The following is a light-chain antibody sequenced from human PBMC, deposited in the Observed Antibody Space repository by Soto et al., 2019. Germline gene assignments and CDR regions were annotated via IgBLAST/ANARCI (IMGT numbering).Light chain of an antibody. J-gene: IGLJ1*01. CDR2: EVS. V-gene: IGLV2-8*01. CDR3: SSYGGNNNYV. Sequence: QSALTQPPSASGSPGQSVTISCTGTSSDVGGYNYVSWYQQHPGKVPKLMIYEVSKRPSGVPDRFSGSKSGKTASLTVSGLQAEDEADYYSSSYGGNNNYVFGTGTKVTVL. CDR1: SSDVGGYNY.